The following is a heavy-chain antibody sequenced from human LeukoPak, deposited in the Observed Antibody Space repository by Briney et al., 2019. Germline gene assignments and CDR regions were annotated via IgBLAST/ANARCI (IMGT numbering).Heavy chain of an antibody. CDR3: AASIVGALDY. D-gene: IGHD1-26*01. V-gene: IGHV4-59*01. CDR2: IYYSGST. Sequence: SETLSLTCTVSGGSISSYYWSWIRQPPGKGLEWIGYIYYSGSTNYNPSLKSRVTISVDTSKNQVSLKLSSVTAADTAVYYCAASIVGALDYWGQGTLVTVSS. J-gene: IGHJ4*02. CDR1: GGSISSYY.